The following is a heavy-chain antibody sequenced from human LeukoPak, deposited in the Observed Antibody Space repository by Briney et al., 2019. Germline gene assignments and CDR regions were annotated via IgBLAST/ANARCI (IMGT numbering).Heavy chain of an antibody. V-gene: IGHV3-30*18. CDR3: AKDHEQWLVLAYDAFDI. CDR1: GFTFSSYG. CDR2: ISYDGSNK. Sequence: GGSLRLSCAASGFTFSSYGMHWVRQAPGKGLEWVAVISYDGSNKYYADSVKGRFTISRDNSKNTLYLQMNSLRAEDTAVYYCAKDHEQWLVLAYDAFDIWGQGTMVTVSS. J-gene: IGHJ3*02. D-gene: IGHD6-19*01.